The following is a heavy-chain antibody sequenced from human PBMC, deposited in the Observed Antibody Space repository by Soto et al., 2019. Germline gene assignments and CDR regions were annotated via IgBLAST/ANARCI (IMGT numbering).Heavy chain of an antibody. CDR3: ARGLGSDNNVHFLAAFDI. J-gene: IGHJ3*02. D-gene: IGHD3-10*02. Sequence: QVQLQESGPGLARPSQTVSLTCTVSGASLNSGEYYWTWIRQVPGKDLEWIGQIFNTGTIFSTPSLSSRILMSIVTSDNDFSQDLESVTAADTAVYYCARGLGSDNNVHFLAAFDIWGHGTLVTVSA. V-gene: IGHV4-31*02. CDR1: GASLNSGEYY. CDR2: IFNTGTI.